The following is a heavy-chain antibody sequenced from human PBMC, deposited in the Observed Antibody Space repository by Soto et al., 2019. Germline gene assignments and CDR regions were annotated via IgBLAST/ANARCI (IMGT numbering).Heavy chain of an antibody. Sequence: GGLMRLSCAAFGFTFSSFGMHWVRQAPGKGLEWVAVISYDGSNKYYADSVKGRFTISRDNSKNTLYLQMNSLRAEDTAVYYCAKDYDFWSGPDRLPDYWGQGTLVTVSS. CDR1: GFTFSSFG. J-gene: IGHJ4*02. CDR3: AKDYDFWSGPDRLPDY. CDR2: ISYDGSNK. D-gene: IGHD3-3*01. V-gene: IGHV3-30*18.